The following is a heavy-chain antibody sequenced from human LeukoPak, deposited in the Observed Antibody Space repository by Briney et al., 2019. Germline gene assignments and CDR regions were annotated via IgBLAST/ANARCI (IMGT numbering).Heavy chain of an antibody. D-gene: IGHD5-12*01. J-gene: IGHJ4*02. CDR1: GFTFSDYY. V-gene: IGHV3-11*01. CDR2: ITSSGDDI. CDR3: ASDVVATSGDF. Sequence: GGSLRLSCAASGFTFSDYYMSWIRQAPGKGLEWVAYITSSGDDIYYADSVKGRFTISRDNAKNALFLRMSSLRVEDTATYYCASDVVATSGDFWGQGTLVSVSS.